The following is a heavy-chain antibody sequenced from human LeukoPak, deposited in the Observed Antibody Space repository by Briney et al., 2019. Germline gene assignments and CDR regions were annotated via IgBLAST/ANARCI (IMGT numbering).Heavy chain of an antibody. V-gene: IGHV4-39*07. CDR1: GGSISSSSYY. Sequence: SETLSLTCTVSGGSISSSSYYWGWIRQPPGKGLEWIGSIYYSGSTYYNPSLKSRVTISVDTSKNQFSLKLSSVTAADTAVYYCARYFRDGLMVYPHPAMTKRRENYFDYWGQGTLVTVSS. J-gene: IGHJ4*02. D-gene: IGHD2-8*01. CDR2: IYYSGST. CDR3: ARYFRDGLMVYPHPAMTKRRENYFDY.